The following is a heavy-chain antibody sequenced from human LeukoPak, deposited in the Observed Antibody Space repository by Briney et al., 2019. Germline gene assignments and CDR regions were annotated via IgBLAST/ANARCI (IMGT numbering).Heavy chain of an antibody. CDR2: IIPILGIA. CDR1: GGTFSSYT. Sequence: ASVKVSCKASGGTFSSYTISWVRQAPGQGLEWMGRIIPILGIANYAQKFQGRVTITADKSTSTAYMELSSLRSEGTAVYYCARVLRCSYGSYFDYWGQGTLVTVSS. V-gene: IGHV1-69*02. CDR3: ARVLRCSYGSYFDY. D-gene: IGHD5-18*01. J-gene: IGHJ4*02.